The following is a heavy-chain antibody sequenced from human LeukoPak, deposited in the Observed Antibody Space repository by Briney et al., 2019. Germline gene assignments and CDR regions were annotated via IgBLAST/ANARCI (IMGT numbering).Heavy chain of an antibody. CDR1: GFTFSSYA. J-gene: IGHJ4*02. D-gene: IGHD4-11*01. CDR3: ARAGDYSNSLDY. Sequence: GESLRLSCAASGFTFSSYAMHWVRQAPGKGLEWVAVISYDGSNKYYADSVKGRFTISRDNSKNTLYLQMNSLRAEDTAVYYCARAGDYSNSLDYWGQGTLVTVCS. V-gene: IGHV3-30-3*01. CDR2: ISYDGSNK.